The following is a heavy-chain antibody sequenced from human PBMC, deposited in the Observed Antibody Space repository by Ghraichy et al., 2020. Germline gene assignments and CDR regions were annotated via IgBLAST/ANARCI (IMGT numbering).Heavy chain of an antibody. V-gene: IGHV4-31*03. J-gene: IGHJ5*02. CDR1: GGSISSGGYY. CDR3: ARVESTRDYGARYNWFDP. Sequence: SETLSLTCTVSGGSISSGGYYWSWIRQHPGKGLEWIGYIYYSGSTYYNPSLKSRVTISVDTSKNQFSLKLSSVTAADTAVYYCARVESTRDYGARYNWFDPWGQGTLVTV. CDR2: IYYSGST. D-gene: IGHD4-17*01.